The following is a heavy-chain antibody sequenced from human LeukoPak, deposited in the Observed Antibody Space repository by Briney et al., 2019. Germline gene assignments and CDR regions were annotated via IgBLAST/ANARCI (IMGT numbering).Heavy chain of an antibody. V-gene: IGHV1-69*13. CDR1: GGTFSSYA. D-gene: IGHD4-17*01. CDR2: IIPIFGTA. CDR3: ARDDYGDYVTLIDY. Sequence: SVKVSCKASGGTFSSYAISWVRQAPGQGLEWMGAIIPIFGTANYAQKFQGRVTITADESTSTAYMQLSSLRSEDTAVYYCARDDYGDYVTLIDYWGQGTLVTVSS. J-gene: IGHJ4*02.